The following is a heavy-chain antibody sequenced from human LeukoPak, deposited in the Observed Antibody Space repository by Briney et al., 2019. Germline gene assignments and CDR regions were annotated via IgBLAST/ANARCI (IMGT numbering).Heavy chain of an antibody. CDR1: GINFSNPW. J-gene: IGHJ4*02. D-gene: IGHD3-3*01. V-gene: IGHV3-15*01. CDR3: STGGGVLRFL. Sequence: GGSLRLSCAASGINFSNPWLIWVRQAPGKGLEWVGRIKSKKDGEITDYAAPVKGRFTISRDDSKDTLYLQMISLKTEDTAVYYCSTGGGVLRFLGGQGTLVTVSS. CDR2: IKSKKDGEIT.